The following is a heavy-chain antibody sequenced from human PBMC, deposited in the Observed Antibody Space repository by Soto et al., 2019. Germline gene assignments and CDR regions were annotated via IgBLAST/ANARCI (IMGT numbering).Heavy chain of an antibody. V-gene: IGHV4-39*01. CDR1: GGSISSGGYY. Sequence: SETLSLTCTVSGGSISSGGYYWSWIRQHPGKGLEWIGYIFYNGNAYYNPSLKSRVTMSIDTSQNQFSLKLSSVTAADTAVYYCAGRTSLASVEIFSGGLSGYNWVDPWGRGTLVTVSS. D-gene: IGHD3-3*01. CDR2: IFYNGNA. CDR3: AGRTSLASVEIFSGGLSGYNWVDP. J-gene: IGHJ5*01.